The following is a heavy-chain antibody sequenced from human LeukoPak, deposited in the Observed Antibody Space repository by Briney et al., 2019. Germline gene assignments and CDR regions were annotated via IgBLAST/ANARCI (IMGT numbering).Heavy chain of an antibody. CDR1: GGSLSVYS. Sequence: SETLSLTCTVSGGSLSVYSWSWIRQPAGKGLQWIGRLHTSGSSSYNPSLKRRVTISIDWTKNQCSLKLSSVTAADTAQYYCARATPSGGYMDVCGKGTTVTVSS. J-gene: IGHJ6*03. CDR3: ARATPSGGYMDV. D-gene: IGHD3-10*01. CDR2: LHTSGSS. V-gene: IGHV4-4*07.